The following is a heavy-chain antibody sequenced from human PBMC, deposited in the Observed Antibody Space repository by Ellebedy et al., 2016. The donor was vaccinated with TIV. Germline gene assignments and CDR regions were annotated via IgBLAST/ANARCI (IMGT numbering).Heavy chain of an antibody. J-gene: IGHJ4*02. CDR3: AKGCGGSCYWEAY. D-gene: IGHD2-15*01. Sequence: PGGSLRLSCAASGFTFSNYVMSWVRQAPGKRLEWVSSISGGVGNTYYADSVKGRFTISRDNSKNTLYLQMNSLRAEDTAVYYCAKGCGGSCYWEAYWGQGTLVTVSS. CDR2: ISGGVGNT. CDR1: GFTFSNYV. V-gene: IGHV3-23*01.